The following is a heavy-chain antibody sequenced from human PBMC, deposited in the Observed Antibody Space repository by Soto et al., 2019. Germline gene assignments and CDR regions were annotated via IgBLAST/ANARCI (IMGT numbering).Heavy chain of an antibody. Sequence: SETLSLTCTVSGYSWSWIRQPPGKGLEWIGYIYHSGSTYYNPSLKSRVTISVDRSKNQFSLKLSSVTAADTAVYYCARAIAYYDILTGYDYYGMDVWGQGTTVTVSS. CDR3: ARAIAYYDILTGYDYYGMDV. CDR2: IYHSGST. V-gene: IGHV4-30-2*01. J-gene: IGHJ6*02. D-gene: IGHD3-9*01. CDR1: GYS.